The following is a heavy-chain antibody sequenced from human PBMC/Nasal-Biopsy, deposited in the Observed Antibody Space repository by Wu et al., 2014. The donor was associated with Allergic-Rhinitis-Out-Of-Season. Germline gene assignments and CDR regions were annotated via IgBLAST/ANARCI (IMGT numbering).Heavy chain of an antibody. Sequence: LRLSCAASGFTFSSYSMNWVRQAPGKGLEWVSYISSSSSTIYYADSVKGRFTISRDNAKNSLYLQMNSLRAEDTAVYYCARDHYYDSSGYYPTGEYFQHWGQGTLVTVSS. CDR1: GFTFSSYS. D-gene: IGHD3-22*01. CDR3: ARDHYYDSSGYYPTGEYFQH. J-gene: IGHJ1*01. CDR2: ISSSSSTI. V-gene: IGHV3-48*04.